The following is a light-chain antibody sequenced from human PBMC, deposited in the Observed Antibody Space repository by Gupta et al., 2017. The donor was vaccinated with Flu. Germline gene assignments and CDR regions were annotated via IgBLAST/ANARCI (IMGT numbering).Light chain of an antibody. J-gene: IGKJ4*01. Sequence: DIVMTQSPDSLAVSLGERATINCKSSQSVLYSSNNKNYLAWYQQKSGQPPKLLIYWASTRESGVPDRCSGSGAGTDFTLTISSLQDEDVAVYYCKQYYSTRPLTFGGGTKVEIK. CDR1: QSVLYSSNNKNY. CDR3: KQYYSTRPLT. CDR2: WAS. V-gene: IGKV4-1*01.